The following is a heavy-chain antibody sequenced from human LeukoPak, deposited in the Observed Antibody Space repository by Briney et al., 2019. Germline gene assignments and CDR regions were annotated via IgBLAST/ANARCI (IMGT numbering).Heavy chain of an antibody. Sequence: PGGSLRLSCAASGFTFSSYAMTWVRQAPGKGLEWVSVISGTTGSIYYADSVKGRFTISRDNSKNTLYLQMNSLRAEDTAVYYCAKANMPLWSGYYNGFDIWGQGTMVTVSS. CDR2: ISGTTGSI. D-gene: IGHD3-3*01. V-gene: IGHV3-23*01. J-gene: IGHJ3*02. CDR3: AKANMPLWSGYYNGFDI. CDR1: GFTFSSYA.